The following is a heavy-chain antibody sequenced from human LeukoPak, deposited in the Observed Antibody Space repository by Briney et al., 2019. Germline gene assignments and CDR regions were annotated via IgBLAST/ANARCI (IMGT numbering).Heavy chain of an antibody. Sequence: PGGSLRLSCAASGFTFSSYAMSWVRQAPGKGLEWVSAISGSGGRTYHADSVKGRFTISRDDSKNTLYLQMNSLRAEDTAVYYCARDQKAMVRGVIINAVDYWGQGTLVTVSS. D-gene: IGHD3-10*01. CDR3: ARDQKAMVRGVIINAVDY. J-gene: IGHJ4*02. V-gene: IGHV3-23*01. CDR1: GFTFSSYA. CDR2: ISGSGGRT.